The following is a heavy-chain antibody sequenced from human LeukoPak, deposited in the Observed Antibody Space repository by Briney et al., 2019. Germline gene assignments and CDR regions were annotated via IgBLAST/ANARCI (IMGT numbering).Heavy chain of an antibody. CDR1: GDSVSNNIAT. Sequence: SQTLSLTCAVSGDSVSNNIATWNWVRQSPSRGLEWLGRTYYRSRWGNDYAISVKSRITIKPDTSRNQFSLQLNSVTPEDTAVYYCARDSDDYYWALDFWGQGTPVTVSS. D-gene: IGHD3-10*01. J-gene: IGHJ4*02. V-gene: IGHV6-1*01. CDR3: ARDSDDYYWALDF. CDR2: TYYRSRWGN.